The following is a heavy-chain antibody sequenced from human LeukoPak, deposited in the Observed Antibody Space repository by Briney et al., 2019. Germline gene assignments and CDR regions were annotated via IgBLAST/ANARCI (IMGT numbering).Heavy chain of an antibody. CDR1: GFTFTNYW. D-gene: IGHD3-22*01. V-gene: IGHV3-7*05. J-gene: IGHJ3*02. Sequence: GGSLRLSCAASGFTFTNYWMTWVRQAPGKGVEWVANIKQDGSEKTYVDSVKGRFTMSRDNAKNSLYVQMNSLRAEDTAVYYCARSYYDSGAYYRRAFVIWGPGTMVTVSS. CDR2: IKQDGSEK. CDR3: ARSYYDSGAYYRRAFVI.